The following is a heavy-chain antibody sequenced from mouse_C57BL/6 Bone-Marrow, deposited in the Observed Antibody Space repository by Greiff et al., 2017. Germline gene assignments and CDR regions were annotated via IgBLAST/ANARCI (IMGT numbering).Heavy chain of an antibody. Sequence: EVKLMESGPGLVKPSQSLSLTCSVTGYSITSGYYWNWIRQFPGNKLEWMGYISYDGSNNYNPSLKNRISITRDTSKNQFFLKLNSVTTEDTATYYGAREEDIYYYGSRAGRFAYWGQGTLVTVSA. CDR1: GYSITSGYY. V-gene: IGHV3-6*01. J-gene: IGHJ3*01. CDR2: ISYDGSN. CDR3: AREEDIYYYGSRAGRFAY. D-gene: IGHD1-1*01.